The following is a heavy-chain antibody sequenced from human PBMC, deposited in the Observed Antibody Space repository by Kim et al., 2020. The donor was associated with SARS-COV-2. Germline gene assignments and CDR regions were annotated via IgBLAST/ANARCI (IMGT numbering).Heavy chain of an antibody. V-gene: IGHV4-34*01. D-gene: IGHD3-10*01. J-gene: IGHJ4*02. CDR3: ARGFGEFGYDY. Sequence: TNYNPSIKSRVTISVDTSKNQFSLKLSSVTAADTAVYYCARGFGEFGYDYWGQGTLVTVSS. CDR2: T.